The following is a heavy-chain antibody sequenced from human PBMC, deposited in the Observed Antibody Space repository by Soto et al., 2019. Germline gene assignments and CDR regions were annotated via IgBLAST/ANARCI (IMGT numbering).Heavy chain of an antibody. CDR2: ISWNSGSI. Sequence: PGGSLRLSCAASGFTFDDYAMHWVRQAPGKGLEWVSGISWNSGSIGYADSVKGRFTISRDNAKNSLYLQMNSLRAEDTALYYCAKDIDRRGARLFDYWGQGTLVTVSS. CDR3: AKDIDRRGARLFDY. J-gene: IGHJ4*02. D-gene: IGHD2-15*01. V-gene: IGHV3-9*01. CDR1: GFTFDDYA.